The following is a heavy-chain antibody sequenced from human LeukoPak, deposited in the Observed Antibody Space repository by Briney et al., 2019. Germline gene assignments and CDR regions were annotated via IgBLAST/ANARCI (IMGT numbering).Heavy chain of an antibody. CDR2: INAGNGNT. Sequence: ASVKVSCKASGYTFTSYAMHWVRQAPGQRLEWMGWINAGNGNTKYSQEFQGRVTITRDTSASTAYMELSSLRSEDTAVYYCARSLIDYGGSYDAFDIWGQGTMVTISS. CDR1: GYTFTSYA. D-gene: IGHD4-23*01. V-gene: IGHV1-3*03. J-gene: IGHJ3*02. CDR3: ARSLIDYGGSYDAFDI.